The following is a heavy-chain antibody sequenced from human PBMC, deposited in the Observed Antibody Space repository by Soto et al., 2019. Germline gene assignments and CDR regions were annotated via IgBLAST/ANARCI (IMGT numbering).Heavy chain of an antibody. CDR1: GVSISSYH. J-gene: IGHJ6*02. Sequence: SETLSLTCTVSGVSISSYHWSWIRQPPGKGLEWIGYIYYSGSTNYNPSLKSRVTISVDTSKNQFSLKLNSVTAADTAVYYCARDRTIAAAGPAAYYYYGMDVWGQGTTVTVS. D-gene: IGHD6-13*01. CDR2: IYYSGST. V-gene: IGHV4-59*01. CDR3: ARDRTIAAAGPAAYYYYGMDV.